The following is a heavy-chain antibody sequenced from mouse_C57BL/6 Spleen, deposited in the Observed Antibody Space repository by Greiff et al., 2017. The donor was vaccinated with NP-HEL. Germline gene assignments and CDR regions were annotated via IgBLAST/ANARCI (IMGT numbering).Heavy chain of an antibody. CDR2: LDPSDSYT. J-gene: IGHJ4*01. CDR1: GYTFTSYW. Sequence: VQLQQPGAELVMPGASVKLSCKASGYTFTSYWMHWVKQRPGQGLEWIGELDPSDSYTNYNQKFKVKSTLTVDKSSSTAYMQLSSLTSEDSAVYYCARCGSLYAMDYWGQGTSVTVSS. CDR3: ARCGSLYAMDY. V-gene: IGHV1-69*01. D-gene: IGHD6-2*01.